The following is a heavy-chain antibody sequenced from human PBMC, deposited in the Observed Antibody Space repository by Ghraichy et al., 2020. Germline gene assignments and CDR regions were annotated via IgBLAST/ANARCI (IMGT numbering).Heavy chain of an antibody. Sequence: GESLRLSCAASGLSVSNNYMSWVRQAPGKGLEWVSVMYIGGSTYYADSVKGRFTNSRDSSKNTLNLQMNSLRAEDTAVYYCARGGYGMDVWGQGTTVTVSS. CDR3: ARGGYGMDV. CDR2: MYIGGST. V-gene: IGHV3-53*01. CDR1: GLSVSNNY. J-gene: IGHJ6*02.